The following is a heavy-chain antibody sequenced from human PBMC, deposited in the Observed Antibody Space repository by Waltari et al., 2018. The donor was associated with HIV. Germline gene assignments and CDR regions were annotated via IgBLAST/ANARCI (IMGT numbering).Heavy chain of an antibody. CDR3: ARDSGVGYGGLYYFDY. D-gene: IGHD4-17*01. CDR2: INHSGST. V-gene: IGHV4-34*01. Sequence: QVQLQQWGAGLLKPSETLSLTCAVYGGSFSGYYWSWIRQPPGKGLEWIGEINHSGSTNNNPSLKSRVTISVDTSKNLFSLKLSSVTAADTAVYYCARDSGVGYGGLYYFDYWGQGTLVTVSS. CDR1: GGSFSGYY. J-gene: IGHJ4*02.